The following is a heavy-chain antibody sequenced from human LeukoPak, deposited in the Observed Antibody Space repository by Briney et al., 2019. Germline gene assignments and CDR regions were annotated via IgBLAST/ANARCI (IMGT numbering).Heavy chain of an antibody. CDR3: GRQLEAYGLAADY. V-gene: IGHV4-59*08. J-gene: IGHJ4*02. CDR1: SDSINRDS. CDR2: ISYSGTT. D-gene: IGHD3/OR15-3a*01. Sequence: SETLSLTCPVSSDSINRDSWSWVRQPPGTGLEWIGNISYSGTTNYNPSLKRRVTMSVDTSKNQISLKLYSVTAADSAVYYCGRQLEAYGLAADYWGQGTLVTVSS.